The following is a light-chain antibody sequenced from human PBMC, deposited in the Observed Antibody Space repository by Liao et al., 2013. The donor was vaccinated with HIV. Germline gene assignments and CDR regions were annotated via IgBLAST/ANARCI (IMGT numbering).Light chain of an antibody. CDR1: KLGDKY. CDR2: QDN. CDR3: QAWDISARV. J-gene: IGLJ2*01. V-gene: IGLV3-1*01. Sequence: SYELTQPPSVSVSPGQTASITCSGDKLGDKYACWYQQKPGHSPVLVIYQDNKRPSGIPERFSGSNSGNTATLTISGTQAMDEADYYCQAWDISARVFGGGTKLTVL.